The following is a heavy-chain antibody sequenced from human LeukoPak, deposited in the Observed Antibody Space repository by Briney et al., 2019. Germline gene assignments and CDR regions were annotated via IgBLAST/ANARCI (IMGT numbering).Heavy chain of an antibody. CDR2: ISWNSGSI. Sequence: GGSLRLSCAASGFTFDDYAMHWVRHAPGKGLEWVSGISWNSGSIGYADSVKGRFTISRDNAKNSLYLQMNSLRAEDMALYYCAKDYSRYETWGSCFDYWGQGTLVTVSS. D-gene: IGHD3-16*01. V-gene: IGHV3-9*03. J-gene: IGHJ4*02. CDR3: AKDYSRYETWGSCFDY. CDR1: GFTFDDYA.